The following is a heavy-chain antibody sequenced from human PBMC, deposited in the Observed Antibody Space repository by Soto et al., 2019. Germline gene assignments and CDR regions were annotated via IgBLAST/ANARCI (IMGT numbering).Heavy chain of an antibody. D-gene: IGHD6-13*01. CDR1: GGAINSTVYY. CDR3: ARHGAYSTSVSYYYGMDV. Sequence: KPSESLSRTCTVGGGAINSTVYYWGWIRQPPGKGLEWIGSSNYGGPTYYSPSLQSRVTISLDTAKNHFSLNLRSVTAADTAVYYCARHGAYSTSVSYYYGMDVCGQGPTVT. J-gene: IGHJ6*01. V-gene: IGHV4-39*01. CDR2: SNYGGPT.